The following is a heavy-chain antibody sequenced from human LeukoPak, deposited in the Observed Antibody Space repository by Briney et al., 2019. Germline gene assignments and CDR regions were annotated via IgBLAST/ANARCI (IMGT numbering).Heavy chain of an antibody. CDR2: INSDGRSA. CDR3: ARDRLVKGIDY. V-gene: IGHV3-74*01. J-gene: IGHJ4*02. CDR1: GFTFSSYW. D-gene: IGHD2-2*01. Sequence: GGSLRLSCAASGFTFSSYWMHWVRQAPGKGLVWVARINSDGRSASYADSVKGRFTISRDNAKNSLYLQMNSLRAEDTAVYYCARDRLVKGIDYWGQGTLVTVSS.